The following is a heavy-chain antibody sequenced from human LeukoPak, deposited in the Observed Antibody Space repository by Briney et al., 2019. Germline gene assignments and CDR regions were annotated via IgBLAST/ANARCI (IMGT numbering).Heavy chain of an antibody. CDR3: ARGLSSGYSVYFDY. CDR1: GVSISSGGYS. Sequence: SETLSLTCAVSGVSISSGGYSWSWIRQPPGKGLEWIGYIYHSGSTYYNPSLKSRVTISVDRSKNQFSLKLSSVTAADTAVYYCARGLSSGYSVYFDYWGQGTLVTVSS. CDR2: IYHSGST. J-gene: IGHJ4*02. D-gene: IGHD3-22*01. V-gene: IGHV4-30-2*01.